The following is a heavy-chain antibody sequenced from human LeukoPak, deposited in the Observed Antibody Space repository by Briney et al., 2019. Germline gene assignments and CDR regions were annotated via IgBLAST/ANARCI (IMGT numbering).Heavy chain of an antibody. V-gene: IGHV1-8*03. CDR1: GYTFTTLD. CDR3: ARVDGSADY. Sequence: ASVKVSCKASGYTFTTLDISWVRQATGQGLEWMGWINPNSGNTGSAQKFQGRVTITRDSSKSTAYMELSSLRSEDTAVYYCARVDGSADYWGQGTLVTVSS. CDR2: INPNSGNT. D-gene: IGHD2-15*01. J-gene: IGHJ4*02.